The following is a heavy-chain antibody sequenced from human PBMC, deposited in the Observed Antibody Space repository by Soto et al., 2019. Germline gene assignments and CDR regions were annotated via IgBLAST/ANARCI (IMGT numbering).Heavy chain of an antibody. V-gene: IGHV4-59*01. CDR2: IYYSGST. J-gene: IGHJ6*02. Sequence: QVQLQESGPGLVKPSETLSLTCTVSGGSISSYYWSWIRQPPGKGLEWIGYIYYSGSTNYNPSLKIRVTISVDTSKNQFSLKLSSVTAADTAVYYCARADSYGSMDVWGQGTTVTVSS. CDR1: GGSISSYY. CDR3: ARADSYGSMDV. D-gene: IGHD5-18*01.